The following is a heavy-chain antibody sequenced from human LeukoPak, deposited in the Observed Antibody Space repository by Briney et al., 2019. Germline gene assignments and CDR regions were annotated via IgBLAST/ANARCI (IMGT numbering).Heavy chain of an antibody. Sequence: PGRSLRLSCAASGFTFSSYGMHWVRQAPGKALEWVAVISYDGSNKYYADSVKGRFTISRVNSKNTLYLQMNSLRAEDTAVYYCAKDLHPLNHVPGDYWGQGTLVTVSS. D-gene: IGHD1-14*01. CDR1: GFTFSSYG. CDR2: ISYDGSNK. CDR3: AKDLHPLNHVPGDY. V-gene: IGHV3-30*18. J-gene: IGHJ4*02.